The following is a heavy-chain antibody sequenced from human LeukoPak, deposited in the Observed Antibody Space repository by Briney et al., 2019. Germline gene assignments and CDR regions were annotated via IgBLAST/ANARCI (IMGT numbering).Heavy chain of an antibody. CDR3: ARVKTYPLNDSFDI. Sequence: ASVTVSFTASGYTFTIYYMHWVRQAPGQGLEWMGIINTSGGSTSYAQKFQGRVTMTRDMSTSTVYMELSSLRSEDTAVYYCARVKTYPLNDSFDIWGQGTMVTVSS. CDR1: GYTFTIYY. V-gene: IGHV1-46*01. CDR2: INTSGGST. J-gene: IGHJ3*02.